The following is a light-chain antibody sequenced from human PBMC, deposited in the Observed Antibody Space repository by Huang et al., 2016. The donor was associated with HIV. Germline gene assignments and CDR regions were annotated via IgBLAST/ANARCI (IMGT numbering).Light chain of an antibody. V-gene: IGKV3D-15*01. CDR3: LQYNTWPRT. CDR2: GAS. J-gene: IGKJ1*01. CDR1: QSVSDN. Sequence: EIVMTQSPAPLSLSPGERATLSCRASQSVSDNEAWYKQDIGQAPRLLIYGASPRATGIPARFSGSVAGTEFTLTISSLQSEDFGVYWCLQYNTWPRTFGQGTKVEV.